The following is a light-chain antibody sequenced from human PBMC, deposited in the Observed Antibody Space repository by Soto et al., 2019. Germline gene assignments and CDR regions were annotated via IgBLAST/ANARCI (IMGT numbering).Light chain of an antibody. J-gene: IGKJ4*01. CDR2: TGS. CDR3: QQANSFPHT. Sequence: DIQMTQSPSSVSASVGARVSITCRASQGISNCLAWSQQKPGRAPKLLIYTGSSLQSGVPSRFSGTGSGTDFTLTNSSLQPEDVATYYCQQANSFPHTFGGGTKVEIK. V-gene: IGKV1-12*01. CDR1: QGISNC.